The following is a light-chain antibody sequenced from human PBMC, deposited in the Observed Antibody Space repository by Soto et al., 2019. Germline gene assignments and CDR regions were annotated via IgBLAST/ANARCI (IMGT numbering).Light chain of an antibody. CDR3: QQRSGWPRT. CDR2: DTS. J-gene: IGKJ1*01. Sequence: EVVLTQSPATLSVSPGEGVTLSCRASQGIGDTLAWYQHKPGQTPRLLIYDTSARATGVPARFSGSGSGTDFTLTISSLEPEDFALYYCQQRSGWPRTFGQGTKVDIK. V-gene: IGKV3-11*01. CDR1: QGIGDT.